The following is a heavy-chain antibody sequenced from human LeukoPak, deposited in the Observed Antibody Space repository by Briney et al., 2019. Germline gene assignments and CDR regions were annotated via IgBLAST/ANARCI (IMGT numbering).Heavy chain of an antibody. Sequence: GGSLRLSCAASGFTFSSYGMHWVRQAPGKGLEWVAVISYDGSNKYYADSVKGRFTMSRDNSKNTLYLQMNSLRAEDTAVYYCANGKYYFDYWGQGTLVTVSS. CDR3: ANGKYYFDY. D-gene: IGHD4-23*01. CDR1: GFTFSSYG. V-gene: IGHV3-30*18. CDR2: ISYDGSNK. J-gene: IGHJ4*02.